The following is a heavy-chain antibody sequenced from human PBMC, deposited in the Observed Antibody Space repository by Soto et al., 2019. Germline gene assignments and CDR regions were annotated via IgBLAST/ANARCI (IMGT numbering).Heavy chain of an antibody. J-gene: IGHJ4*02. CDR2: VYFTGNT. Sequence: SETLSLTCTVSGGSIISNRDFYWGWIRQSPGEGLEWIASVYFTGNTFYNPSLKSRVTISVVTSMNQFSLKLNSVTAADTAVYYCASHCSSASCYLPAFDYWGQGTLVTVSS. CDR1: GGSIISNRDFY. V-gene: IGHV4-39*01. CDR3: ASHCSSASCYLPAFDY. D-gene: IGHD2-2*01.